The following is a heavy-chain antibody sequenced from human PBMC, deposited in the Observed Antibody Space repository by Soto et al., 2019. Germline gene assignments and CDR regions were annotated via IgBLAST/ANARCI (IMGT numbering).Heavy chain of an antibody. J-gene: IGHJ4*02. D-gene: IGHD6-19*01. CDR1: GFTFSDYY. CDR3: VRVGAQWLEFDY. Sequence: GGSLRLSCAASGFTFSDYYMSWIRQAPGKGLEWVSYISTSTSYTNYADSVKGRFTISRDNAKNSLYLHMNSLRAEDTAVYYCVRVGAQWLEFDYRGQGTLVTVSS. CDR2: ISTSTSYT. V-gene: IGHV3-11*06.